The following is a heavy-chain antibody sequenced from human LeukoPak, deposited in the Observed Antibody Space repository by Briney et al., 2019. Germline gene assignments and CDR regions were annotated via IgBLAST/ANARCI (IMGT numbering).Heavy chain of an antibody. CDR2: IYYSGST. CDR1: GGSISTSSYY. CDR3: ARDSSGWHYFDY. V-gene: IGHV4-61*01. Sequence: SETLSLTCTVSGGSISTSSYYWSWIRQPPGKGLEWIGYIYYSGSTNYNPSLKSRVTISVDTSKNQFSLKLSSVTAADTAVYYCARDSSGWHYFDYWGQGTLVTVSS. D-gene: IGHD6-19*01. J-gene: IGHJ4*02.